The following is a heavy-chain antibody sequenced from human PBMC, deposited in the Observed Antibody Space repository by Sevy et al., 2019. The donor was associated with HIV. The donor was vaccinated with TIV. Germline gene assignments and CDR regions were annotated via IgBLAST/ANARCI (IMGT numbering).Heavy chain of an antibody. CDR2: ISGSGGST. J-gene: IGHJ6*02. D-gene: IGHD2-2*01. Sequence: GGSLRLSCAASEFTFSSYAMSWVRQAPGKGLEWVSAISGSGGSTYYADSVKGRFTISRDNSKNTLYLQMNSLRAEDTAVYYCAKDLRVFSVVPAATGVWGQGTTVTVSS. CDR3: AKDLRVFSVVPAATGV. CDR1: EFTFSSYA. V-gene: IGHV3-23*01.